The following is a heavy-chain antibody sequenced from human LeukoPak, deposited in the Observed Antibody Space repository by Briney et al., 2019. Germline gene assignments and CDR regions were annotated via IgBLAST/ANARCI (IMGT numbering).Heavy chain of an antibody. CDR1: GFTFSNYA. J-gene: IGHJ4*02. D-gene: IGHD4-17*01. Sequence: GGSLRLSCAASGFTFSNYAMHWVRQAPGKGLEWVSLISWDGGSTYYADSVKGRFTISRDNSKNSLYLQMNSLRAEDTALYYCAKDSGYGDYDAFDYWGQGTLVTVSS. CDR3: AKDSGYGDYDAFDY. CDR2: ISWDGGST. V-gene: IGHV3-43D*03.